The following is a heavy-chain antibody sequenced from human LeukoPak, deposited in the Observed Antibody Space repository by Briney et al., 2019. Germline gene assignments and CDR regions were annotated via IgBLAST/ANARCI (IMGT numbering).Heavy chain of an antibody. CDR2: IYTSGST. Sequence: SETLSVTCTVSGGSISSSSYYWSWIRQPAGKGLEWVGRIYTSGSTNYNPSLKSRVTISVDTSKNQFSLKLSSVTAADTAVYYCARSATRYSSKYYYGMYVWGQGTTVTVSS. J-gene: IGHJ6*02. V-gene: IGHV4-61*02. CDR1: GGSISSSSYY. D-gene: IGHD4-11*01. CDR3: ARSATRYSSKYYYGMYV.